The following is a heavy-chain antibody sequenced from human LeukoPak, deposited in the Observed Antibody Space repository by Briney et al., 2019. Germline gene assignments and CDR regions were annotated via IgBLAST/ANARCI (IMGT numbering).Heavy chain of an antibody. Sequence: GGSLRLSCGASGFTFSNHWMGWVRQAPENGLEWVAIMDVDGSDKYHLDSVKGRFTISRDNAKNTLYLQMNSLRVEDTALYYCTRGDGRGRSDGAIWGPGTLVTVSS. V-gene: IGHV3-7*01. D-gene: IGHD5-18*01. CDR2: MDVDGSDK. J-gene: IGHJ4*02. CDR1: GFTFSNHW. CDR3: TRGDGRGRSDGAI.